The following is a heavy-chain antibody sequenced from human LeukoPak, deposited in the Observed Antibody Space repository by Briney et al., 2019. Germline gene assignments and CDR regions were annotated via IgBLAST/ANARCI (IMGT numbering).Heavy chain of an antibody. CDR3: ARAHHRRVYDYVWGSYPY. J-gene: IGHJ4*02. CDR1: GFTVSSNY. CDR2: IYSGGST. Sequence: HSGGSLRLSCAASGFTVSSNYMSWVRQAPGKGLEWVSVIYSGGSTYYADSVKGRFTISRDNSKNTLYLQMNSLRAEDTAIYYCARAHHRRVYDYVWGSYPYWGQGTLVTVSS. D-gene: IGHD3-16*02. V-gene: IGHV3-66*01.